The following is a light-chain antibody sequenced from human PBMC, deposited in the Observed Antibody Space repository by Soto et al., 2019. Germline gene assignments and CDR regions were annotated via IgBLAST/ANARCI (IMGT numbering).Light chain of an antibody. J-gene: IGKJ1*01. Sequence: EIVMTQSPATLSVSPGETATLSCRASESVSSKFAWHQQKPGQAPRLLIYGASTRATGIPARFSGSGSGTEFTLTISSLQSEDFAVYYCQQYKNWPWTFGQGTKVEVK. V-gene: IGKV3-15*01. CDR3: QQYKNWPWT. CDR1: ESVSSK. CDR2: GAS.